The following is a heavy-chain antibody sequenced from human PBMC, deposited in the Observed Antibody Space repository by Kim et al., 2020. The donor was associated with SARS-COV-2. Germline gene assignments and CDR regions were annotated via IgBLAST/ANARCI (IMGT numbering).Heavy chain of an antibody. V-gene: IGHV5-51*01. CDR3: ARPMFPAAIGEAAFDY. Sequence: GESLKISCKGSGYSFTSYWIGWVRQMPGKGLEWMGIIYPGDSDTRYSPSFQGQVTISADKSISTAYLQWSSLKASDTAMYYCARPMFPAAIGEAAFDYWGQGTLVTVSS. D-gene: IGHD2-2*02. J-gene: IGHJ4*02. CDR2: IYPGDSDT. CDR1: GYSFTSYW.